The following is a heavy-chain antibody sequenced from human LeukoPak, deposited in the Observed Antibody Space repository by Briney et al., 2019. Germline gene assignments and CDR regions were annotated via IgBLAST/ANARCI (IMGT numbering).Heavy chain of an antibody. CDR1: GFTFSSYS. J-gene: IGHJ4*02. CDR3: ARELVYGSSWYYFDY. Sequence: GGSLRLSCAASGFTFSSYSMNWVRQAPGKGLEWVSSISSSSSYIYYADSVKGRFTTSRDNAKNSLYLQMNSLRAEDTAVYYCARELVYGSSWYYFDYWGQGTLVTVSS. V-gene: IGHV3-21*01. CDR2: ISSSSSYI. D-gene: IGHD6-13*01.